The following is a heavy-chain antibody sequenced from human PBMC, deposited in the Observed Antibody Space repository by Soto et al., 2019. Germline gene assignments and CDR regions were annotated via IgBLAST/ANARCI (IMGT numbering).Heavy chain of an antibody. V-gene: IGHV1-69*06. Sequence: QVQLVQSGAEVKTPGSSVKVSCQASGGTFNSYSIDWLRQAPGQGFEWMGGIIPMSGRQNYAQRFQGRVTFSADKSTNTVYMEVNSLTHEDTAVYYCTRRGRQSANWFDPWGQGTLVTVSS. CDR3: TRRGRQSANWFDP. J-gene: IGHJ5*02. CDR2: IIPMSGRQ. CDR1: GGTFNSYS.